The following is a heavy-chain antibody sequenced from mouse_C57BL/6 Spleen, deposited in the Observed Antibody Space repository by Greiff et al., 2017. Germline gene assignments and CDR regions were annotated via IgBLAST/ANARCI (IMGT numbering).Heavy chain of an antibody. CDR3: TRSHYYGSSYLPFAY. CDR2: IDPETGGT. CDR1: GYTFTDYE. D-gene: IGHD1-1*01. J-gene: IGHJ3*01. Sequence: VQLHQSGAELVRPGASVTLSCKASGYTFTDYEMHWVKQTPVHGLAWIGAIDPETGGTAYNQKFKGKAILTADKSSSTAYMELRSLTSEDSAVYYCTRSHYYGSSYLPFAYWGQGTLVTVSA. V-gene: IGHV1-15*01.